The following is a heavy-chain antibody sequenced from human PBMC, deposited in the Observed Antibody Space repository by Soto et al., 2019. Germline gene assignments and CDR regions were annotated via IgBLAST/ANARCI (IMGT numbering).Heavy chain of an antibody. CDR1: GGSISSGGYY. CDR2: IYYSGST. V-gene: IGHV4-31*03. J-gene: IGHJ5*02. CDR3: ARGSYYDSSGYYGP. D-gene: IGHD3-22*01. Sequence: PSETLSLTCTVSGGSISSGGYYWSWIRKHPGKGLKWIGYIYYSGSTYYNPSLKSRVTISVDTSKNQFSLKLSSVTAADTAVYYCARGSYYDSSGYYGPWGQGTLVTVSS.